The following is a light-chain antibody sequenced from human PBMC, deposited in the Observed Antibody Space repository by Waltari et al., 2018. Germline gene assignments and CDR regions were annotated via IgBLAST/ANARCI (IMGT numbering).Light chain of an antibody. CDR3: QQYDISPLT. J-gene: IGKJ4*01. CDR2: GAF. CDR1: QTVRTTY. V-gene: IGKV3-20*01. Sequence: EIVLTQSPGILSLYPGERDTISCRASQTVRTTYLSWYQQKPGQAPTLLIYGAFSRATGIPYRFSGSGSVTDFSLTISSLEPEDFAVYYCQQYDISPLTFGGGTKVEIK.